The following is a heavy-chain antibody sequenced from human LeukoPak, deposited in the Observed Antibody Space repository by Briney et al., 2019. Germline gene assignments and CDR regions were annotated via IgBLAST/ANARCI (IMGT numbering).Heavy chain of an antibody. CDR3: ARDRTRPNLVRDSYKAPYFDY. D-gene: IGHD3-10*01. V-gene: IGHV3-11*04. CDR2: ISSSGSTI. Sequence: KPGGSLRLSCAASGFTFSDYYMSWIRQAPGKGLEWVSYISSSGSTIYYADSVKGRFTISRDNAKNSLYLQMNSLRAEDTAVYYCARDRTRPNLVRDSYKAPYFDYWGQGTLVTVSS. J-gene: IGHJ4*02. CDR1: GFTFSDYY.